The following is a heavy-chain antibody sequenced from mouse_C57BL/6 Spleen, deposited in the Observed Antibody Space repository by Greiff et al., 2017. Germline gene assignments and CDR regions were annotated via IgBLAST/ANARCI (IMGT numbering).Heavy chain of an antibody. J-gene: IGHJ2*01. CDR1: GYSFTGYF. CDR3: ARWSTTVVAYYFDY. Sequence: EVQGVESGPELVKPGDSVKISCKASGYSFTGYFMNWVMQSHGKSLEWIGRINPYNGDTFYNQKFKGKATLTVDKSSSTAHMELRSLTSEDSAVYYCARWSTTVVAYYFDYWGQGTTLTVSS. V-gene: IGHV1-20*01. D-gene: IGHD1-1*01. CDR2: INPYNGDT.